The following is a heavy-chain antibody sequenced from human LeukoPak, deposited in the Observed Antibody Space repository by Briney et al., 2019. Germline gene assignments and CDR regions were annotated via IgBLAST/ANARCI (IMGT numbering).Heavy chain of an antibody. CDR3: ARDPLHYDSSGYFLHFDY. CDR1: GFSFSSYA. CDR2: ISKSGDST. D-gene: IGHD3-22*01. J-gene: IGHJ4*02. V-gene: IGHV3-23*01. Sequence: GGSLRLSCAASGFSFSSYAMSWVRQAPGKGLEWVSAISKSGDSTFYADSVKGRFTISRDNSQNTLYVQMNSLRAEDTAVYYCARDPLHYDSSGYFLHFDYWGQGTLVTVSS.